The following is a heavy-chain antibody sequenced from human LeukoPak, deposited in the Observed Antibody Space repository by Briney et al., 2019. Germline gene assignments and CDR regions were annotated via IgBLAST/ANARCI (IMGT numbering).Heavy chain of an antibody. J-gene: IGHJ3*01. V-gene: IGHV1-69*13. D-gene: IGHD3-3*02. Sequence: SVKVSCKASGGSFSDYPINWVRQAPGQGLEWLGGIIPKYSASTYAQAFQGRVTITADESTNTVYMEMSGLRPDDTAVYYCVRPDRIFGVPAAFDAWGQGTLVAVSS. CDR3: VRPDRIFGVPAAFDA. CDR1: GGSFSDYP. CDR2: IIPKYSAS.